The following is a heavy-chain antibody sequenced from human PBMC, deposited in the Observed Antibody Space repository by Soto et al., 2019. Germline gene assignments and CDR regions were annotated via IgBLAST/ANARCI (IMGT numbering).Heavy chain of an antibody. V-gene: IGHV2-70*13. CDR1: GFTLDTRGLS. CDR3: ARSQGGMLYNSYFDY. J-gene: IGHJ4*02. Sequence: SGPTLVNPTQTLTLTCSFSGFTLDTRGLSVSWIRQSPGKPLEWLAVIDWDGDRFYSESLKTRLSISKDTSKNQLVLTMTNMDPADSATYFCARSQGGMLYNSYFDYWGQGTLVTSPQ. D-gene: IGHD2-8*01. CDR2: IDWDGDR.